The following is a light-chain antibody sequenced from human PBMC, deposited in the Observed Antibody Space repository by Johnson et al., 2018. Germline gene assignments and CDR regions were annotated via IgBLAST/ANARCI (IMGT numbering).Light chain of an antibody. CDR2: ENN. CDR1: SSNIGNNY. J-gene: IGLJ1*01. Sequence: QSVLTQPPSVSAAPGQKVTISCSGSSSNIGNNYVSWYQQLPGTAPKLIIYENNKRHSGIPERFSGSKSGTSANLGITGLQTGDEADDYCGTWDSSLSAGNVFGTGTKVTVL. V-gene: IGLV1-51*02. CDR3: GTWDSSLSAGNV.